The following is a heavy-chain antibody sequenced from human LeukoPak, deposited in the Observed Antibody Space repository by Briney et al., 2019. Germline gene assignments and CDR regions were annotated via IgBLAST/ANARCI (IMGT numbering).Heavy chain of an antibody. CDR3: ATLTTSTWSIAARSGLGNWFDP. J-gene: IGHJ5*02. V-gene: IGHV1-24*01. Sequence: GASVKVSCKVSGYTLTELSMHWVRQAPGKGLEWMGGFDPEDGETIYAQKFQGRATMTEDTSTDTAYMELSSLRSEDTAVYYCATLTTSTWSIAARSGLGNWFDPWGQGTLVTVSS. CDR2: FDPEDGET. CDR1: GYTLTELS. D-gene: IGHD6-6*01.